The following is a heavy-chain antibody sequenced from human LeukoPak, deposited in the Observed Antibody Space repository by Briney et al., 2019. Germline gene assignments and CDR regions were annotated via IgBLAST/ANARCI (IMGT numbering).Heavy chain of an antibody. CDR1: EFIFSDYW. CDR2: IKQGGREE. Sequence: GGSLRLSCVASEFIFSDYWMSWVRQAPGKGLEWVANIKQGGREEKYVGSVKGRFAISGDDARSTLYLQMDSLSGDDTAVYYCARDNGGWFDSWGRGTLVTVSS. J-gene: IGHJ5*01. D-gene: IGHD3-10*01. CDR3: ARDNGGWFDS. V-gene: IGHV3-7*03.